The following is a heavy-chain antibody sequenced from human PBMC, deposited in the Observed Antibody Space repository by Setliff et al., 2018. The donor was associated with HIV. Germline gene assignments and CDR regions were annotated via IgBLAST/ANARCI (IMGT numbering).Heavy chain of an antibody. CDR2: ISYSGNTM. V-gene: IGHV3-11*04. D-gene: IGHD3-16*01. CDR3: ARMIMSTSERNWFDP. Sequence: PGGSLRLSCAASGFTFSDYYMNWVRQAPGKGLEWLSYISYSGNTMYYADSVRGRFTVSRDDAKTSLFLQMRSLRVEDTAIYYCARMIMSTSERNWFDPWGQGTLVTVSS. CDR1: GFTFSDYY. J-gene: IGHJ5*02.